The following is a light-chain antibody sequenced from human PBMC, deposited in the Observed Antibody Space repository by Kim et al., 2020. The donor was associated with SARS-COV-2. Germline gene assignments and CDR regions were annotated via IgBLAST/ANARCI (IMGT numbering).Light chain of an antibody. CDR1: GGDVDSNY. J-gene: IGLJ3*02. CDR2: EDN. V-gene: IGLV6-57*02. CDR3: QSYDGSRQGV. Sequence: KPVTNPGPAAGGDVDSNYVRCYPQSQGSAPTTVISEDNQRPSGVPGRFSGSLDSSSNSASLTISGLKTEDEADYYCQSYDGSRQGVFGGGTRLTVL.